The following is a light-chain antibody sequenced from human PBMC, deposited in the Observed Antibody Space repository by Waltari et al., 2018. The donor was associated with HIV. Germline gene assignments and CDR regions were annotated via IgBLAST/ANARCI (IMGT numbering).Light chain of an antibody. J-gene: IGKJ3*01. Sequence: IQMAQFPAYLSASTAQKVTITCRANESIGTYLAWYQQKPGKVPQLLLFAASSLQTGVPSRSSGSGSGTDFTLTISWLESDDFATYYCQQYHSFPYTFGHGTTVD. CDR2: AAS. V-gene: IGKV1-8*01. CDR3: QQYHSFPYT. CDR1: ESIGTY.